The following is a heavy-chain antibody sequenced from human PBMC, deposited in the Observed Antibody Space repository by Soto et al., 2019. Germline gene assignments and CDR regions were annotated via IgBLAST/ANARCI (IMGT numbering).Heavy chain of an antibody. V-gene: IGHV3-33*01. CDR3: MRTVCVINNCAYSGVP. D-gene: IGHD1-26*01. Sequence: QGQLVESGGGVVQPGRSLRLSCLASGFDFTSYGMHWVRQAPGKGLEWVAVIGFDGTNIHYSDSVRGRFTISRDNSENTESLQMNSLRVQYIALCYCMRTVCVINNCAYSGVPWGQGTLFTV. CDR1: GFDFTSYG. J-gene: IGHJ5*02. CDR2: IGFDGTNI.